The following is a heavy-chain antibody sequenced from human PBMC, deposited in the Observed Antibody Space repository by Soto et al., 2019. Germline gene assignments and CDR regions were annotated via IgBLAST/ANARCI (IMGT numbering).Heavy chain of an antibody. D-gene: IGHD5-18*01. CDR2: IKQDGSEK. Sequence: GGSLRLSCAASGFTFSSYWMSWVRQAPGKGLEWVANIKQDGSEKYYADSVKGRFTISRDNSKNTLYLQMNSLRAEDAAVYYCAKDKGPYSYDPYGMDVWGQGTTVTVSS. CDR1: GFTFSSYW. CDR3: AKDKGPYSYDPYGMDV. V-gene: IGHV3-7*01. J-gene: IGHJ6*02.